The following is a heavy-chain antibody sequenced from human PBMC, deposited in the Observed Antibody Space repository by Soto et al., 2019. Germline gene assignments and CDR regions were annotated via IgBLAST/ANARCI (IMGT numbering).Heavy chain of an antibody. CDR1: GCYISSIDYY. CDR2: ILYTESS. CDR3: ARSPWLLTAYYFDS. Sequence: QLQVQETDPGLVVTSETLPPSCSVTGCYISSIDYYCVWIRQPTGKGLEWLVRILYTESSYYSPSRESRVTIAVDPSKNQSSLQLSSVTSADTAVYYCARSPWLLTAYYFDSWGQGTLVTVPS. J-gene: IGHJ4*02. V-gene: IGHV4-39*01. D-gene: IGHD1-26*01.